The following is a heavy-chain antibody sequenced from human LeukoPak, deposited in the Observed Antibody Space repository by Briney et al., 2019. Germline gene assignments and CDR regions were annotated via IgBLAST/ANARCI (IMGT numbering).Heavy chain of an antibody. CDR3: ARDRSDCSSTSCYRARFDP. Sequence: GGSLRLSCAASGFTFSSYSMNWVRQAPGKGLEWVSSISSSSSYIYYADSVKGRFTISRDNAKNSLYLQMNSLRAEDTAVYYCARDRSDCSSTSCYRARFDPWGQGTLVTVSS. V-gene: IGHV3-21*01. CDR2: ISSSSSYI. CDR1: GFTFSSYS. D-gene: IGHD2-2*02. J-gene: IGHJ5*02.